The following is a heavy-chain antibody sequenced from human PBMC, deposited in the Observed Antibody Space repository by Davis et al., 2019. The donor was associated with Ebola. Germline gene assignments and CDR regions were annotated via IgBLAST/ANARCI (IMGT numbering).Heavy chain of an antibody. CDR3: ARDGDNYSDLDY. J-gene: IGHJ4*02. CDR2: IKSDGSTK. CDR1: GFTFYRYE. D-gene: IGHD5-24*01. Sequence: HTGGSLRLSCAASGFTFYRYEMNWVRQAPGKGLVWVSRIKSDGSTKSYADSVKGRFTISRDNAKNTLFLQMNGLRAEDTAVYYCARDGDNYSDLDYWGQGTLVTVST. V-gene: IGHV3-74*01.